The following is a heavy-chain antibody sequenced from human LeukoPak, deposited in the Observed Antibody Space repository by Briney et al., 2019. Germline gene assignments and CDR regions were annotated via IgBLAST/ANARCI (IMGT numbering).Heavy chain of an antibody. J-gene: IGHJ5*02. D-gene: IGHD5-18*01. CDR3: TIHMYDGYEGSSDTTMVRSP. V-gene: IGHV3-30*03. CDR1: GFTFYTYG. CDR2: TSYDGSDK. Sequence: PGRSLRLSCAASGFTFYTYGMHWVRQAPGKGLEWVAATSYDGSDKYYADSVKGRFTISRDNSNNTLYLQMNSLRAEDTAVYYCTIHMYDGYEGSSDTTMVRSPWGQETLVTVSS.